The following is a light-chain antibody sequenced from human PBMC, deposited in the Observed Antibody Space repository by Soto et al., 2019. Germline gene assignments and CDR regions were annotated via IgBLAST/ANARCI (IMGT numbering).Light chain of an antibody. V-gene: IGLV2-14*01. J-gene: IGLJ1*01. CDR1: TSDVGTYHY. CDR3: SSYTSSNTYV. Sequence: QSALTQPASVSGSPGQSITISCTGTTSDVGTYHYVSWYQQHPGKAPKLMIYEVSNRPSGVSNRFSGSKSGNTASLTISGLQAEDEADYYCSSYTSSNTYVFGTGTKVTVL. CDR2: EVS.